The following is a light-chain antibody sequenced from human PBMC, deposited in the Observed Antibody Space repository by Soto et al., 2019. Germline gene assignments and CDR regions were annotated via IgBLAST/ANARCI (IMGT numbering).Light chain of an antibody. J-gene: IGKJ5*01. V-gene: IGKV3-20*01. CDR3: QQYGSSPIT. Sequence: EIVLTQSPGTLSLSPGERATLSCRASQSVSRNYLAWYQQKPGQAPRLLMYGASSRATGIPDRFSGSGSGTDFTLTISRLEPEDFAAYYCQQYGSSPITFGQGTRLEIK. CDR2: GAS. CDR1: QSVSRNY.